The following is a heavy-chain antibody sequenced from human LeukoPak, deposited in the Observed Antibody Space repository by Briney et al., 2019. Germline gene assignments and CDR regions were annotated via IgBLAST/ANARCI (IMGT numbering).Heavy chain of an antibody. J-gene: IGHJ4*02. CDR2: ISYDGSNK. D-gene: IGHD6-6*01. Sequence: GGSLRLSCTASGFSFSDYAMHWVRQAPGKWLEWVAVISYDGSNKDYADSVKGRFTISRDNSKNTLYLQTNSLRAEDTAVYYCARDRSIASDYWGQGTLVTVSS. V-gene: IGHV3-30-3*01. CDR3: ARDRSIASDY. CDR1: GFSFSDYA.